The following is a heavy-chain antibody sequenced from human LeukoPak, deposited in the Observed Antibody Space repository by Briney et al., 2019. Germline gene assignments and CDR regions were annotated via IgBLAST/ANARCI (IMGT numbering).Heavy chain of an antibody. J-gene: IGHJ4*02. V-gene: IGHV3-23*01. Sequence: GGSLRLSCAASGFTFNNYAMSWVRQAPGKGLEWVAAISDSGHDTYCADSVRGRFTISRDNSKNMLYLQMNSLRAEDAAIYYCAKRVPYSSSSVYFDYWGQGTLVTVSS. D-gene: IGHD6-6*01. CDR1: GFTFNNYA. CDR2: ISDSGHDT. CDR3: AKRVPYSSSSVYFDY.